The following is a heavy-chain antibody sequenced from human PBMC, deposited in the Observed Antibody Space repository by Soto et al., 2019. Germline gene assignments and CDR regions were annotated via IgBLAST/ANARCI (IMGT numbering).Heavy chain of an antibody. CDR1: DFPFLQFY. CDR3: ARGYYASVSLITSFGLDV. D-gene: IGHD3-16*01. V-gene: IGHV1-46*01. CDR2: INPDGGTT. J-gene: IGHJ6*02. Sequence: QEQLVQSGAEVKNPGASVKISCKAADFPFLQFYIHWVRQAPGQGPQWMGVINPDGGTTTYAQTFKGRVSMTRDKSTSTVHMQLSSLRSEDTALYYCARGYYASVSLITSFGLDVWGQGTTVIVSS.